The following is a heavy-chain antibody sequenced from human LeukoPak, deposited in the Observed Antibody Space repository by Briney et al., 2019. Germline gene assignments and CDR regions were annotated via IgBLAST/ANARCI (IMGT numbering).Heavy chain of an antibody. CDR2: ISSSGSTI. CDR1: GFTFSSYE. J-gene: IGHJ2*01. D-gene: IGHD4-23*01. V-gene: IGHV3-48*03. CDR3: ARDQTTVVTPGWYFDL. Sequence: GGSLRLSCAASGFTFSSYEMNWVRQAPGKGLEWVSYISSSGSTIYYADPVKGRFTISRDNAKNSLYLQMNSLRAEDTAVYYCARDQTTVVTPGWYFDLWGRGTLVTVSS.